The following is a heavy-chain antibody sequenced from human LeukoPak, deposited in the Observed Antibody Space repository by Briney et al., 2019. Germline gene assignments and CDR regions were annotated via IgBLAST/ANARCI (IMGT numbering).Heavy chain of an antibody. J-gene: IGHJ4*02. CDR2: IYYSGST. CDR3: AKNKGYGDPFPDFDY. CDR1: GGSISSSSYY. D-gene: IGHD4-17*01. V-gene: IGHV4-39*01. Sequence: SETLSLTCTVSGGSISSSSYYWGWIRQPPGKGLEWIGSIYYSGSTYYDPSLKSRVTISVDTSKNRFSLKLSSVTAADTAVYYCAKNKGYGDPFPDFDYWGQGTLVTVSS.